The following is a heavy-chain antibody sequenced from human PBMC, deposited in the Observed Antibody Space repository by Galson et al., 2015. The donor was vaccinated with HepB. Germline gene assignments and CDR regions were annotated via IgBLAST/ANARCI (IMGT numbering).Heavy chain of an antibody. V-gene: IGHV4-4*07. CDR3: ARDANKWTPGGYFDL. D-gene: IGHD2-8*02. CDR1: GASISSYY. CDR2: MYSSENT. Sequence: SETLSLTCTVSGASISSYYWNWIRQPAGKGLEWIGRMYSSENTDYNPSLKSRVSMSVDTSKNQFSLKLRSLTAADTAVYYCARDANKWTPGGYFDLWGRGTLVTV. J-gene: IGHJ2*01.